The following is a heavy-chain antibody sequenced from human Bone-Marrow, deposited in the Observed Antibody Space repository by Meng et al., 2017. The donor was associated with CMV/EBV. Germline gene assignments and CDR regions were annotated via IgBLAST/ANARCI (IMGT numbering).Heavy chain of an antibody. CDR1: GYTFSGHY. CDR2: INPNSFDT. Sequence: ASVKVSCKASGYTFSGHYIHWVRQAPGQGLEWMGWINPNSFDTYYARKFQGRVTMSRNTSISTAYLELSSLRSDDTAVFYCANSRYSSSWYDFWGQGTLVTVSS. D-gene: IGHD5-18*01. V-gene: IGHV1-2*02. CDR3: ANSRYSSSWYDF. J-gene: IGHJ5*01.